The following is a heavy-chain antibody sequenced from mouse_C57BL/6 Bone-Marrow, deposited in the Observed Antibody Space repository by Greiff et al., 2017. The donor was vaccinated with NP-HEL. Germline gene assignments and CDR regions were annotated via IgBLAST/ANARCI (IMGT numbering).Heavy chain of an antibody. Sequence: QVQLKESGPGLVAPSQSLSITCTVSGFSLTSYAISWVRQPPGKGLEWLGVIWTGGGPNYNSALKSRLSISKDNSKSQVFLKMNSLQTDDTARYYCARRGGGWDLYFDYWGQGTTLTVSS. CDR3: ARRGGGWDLYFDY. J-gene: IGHJ2*01. V-gene: IGHV2-9-1*01. CDR1: GFSLTSYA. CDR2: IWTGGGP. D-gene: IGHD4-1*01.